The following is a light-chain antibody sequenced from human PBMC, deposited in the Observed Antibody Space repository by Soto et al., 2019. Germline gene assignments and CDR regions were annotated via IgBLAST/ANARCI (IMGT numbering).Light chain of an antibody. V-gene: IGKV3-15*01. CDR1: RSIGSN. CDR3: QQYNFWPGLT. J-gene: IGKJ4*01. Sequence: TMMTQSPATLSVSPGETATLSCTASRSIGSNLAWYQVKPGQAPRLLISDTSTRATGIPDRFRGSGSGTYFTLTIISLQSEDSAVYYCQQYNFWPGLTFGGGTRVEIK. CDR2: DTS.